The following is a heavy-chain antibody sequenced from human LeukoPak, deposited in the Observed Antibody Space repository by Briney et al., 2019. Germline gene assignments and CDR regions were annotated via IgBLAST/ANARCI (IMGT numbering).Heavy chain of an antibody. V-gene: IGHV3-73*01. D-gene: IGHD3-9*01. CDR1: GFTFSGSA. Sequence: GGSLRLSCAASGFTFSGSAIHWVRQASGKGLEWVGRVRSKTHTYATAYAASVKGRFTLSRDDSKNTAYLQMNSLKTEDTAVFYCAKAPDSFEWLARAETYFDSWGQGTLVTVSS. CDR2: VRSKTHTYAT. CDR3: AKAPDSFEWLARAETYFDS. J-gene: IGHJ4*02.